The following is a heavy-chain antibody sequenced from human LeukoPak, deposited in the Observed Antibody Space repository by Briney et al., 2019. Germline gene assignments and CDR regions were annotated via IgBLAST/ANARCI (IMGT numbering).Heavy chain of an antibody. Sequence: ASVKVSCKASGYTFTGYYMHWVRQAPGQGLAWMGWINPNSGGTNYAQKFQGRVTMTRDTSISTAYMELSRLRSDDTAVYYCAREEYDFWSGFLGYWGQGTLVTVSS. CDR1: GYTFTGYY. D-gene: IGHD3-3*01. J-gene: IGHJ4*02. CDR2: INPNSGGT. CDR3: AREEYDFWSGFLGY. V-gene: IGHV1-2*02.